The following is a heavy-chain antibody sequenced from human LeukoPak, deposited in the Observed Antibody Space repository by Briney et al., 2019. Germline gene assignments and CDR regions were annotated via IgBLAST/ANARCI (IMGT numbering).Heavy chain of an antibody. CDR1: GFTFSSYA. Sequence: GGSLRLSCAASGFTFSSYAMHWVRQAPGKGLEWVAYIRYDGSNKYYADSVKGRFTISRDNSKNTLYLQMNSLRPEDTAVYYCARGGKRALAGTRSPQYFQHWGQGTLVTVSS. V-gene: IGHV3-30*02. CDR3: ARGGKRALAGTRSPQYFQH. D-gene: IGHD6-19*01. CDR2: IRYDGSNK. J-gene: IGHJ1*01.